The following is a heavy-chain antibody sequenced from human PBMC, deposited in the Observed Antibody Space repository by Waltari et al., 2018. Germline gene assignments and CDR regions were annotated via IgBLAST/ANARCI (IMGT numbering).Heavy chain of an antibody. J-gene: IGHJ5*02. V-gene: IGHV1-46*01. CDR1: GYTFTSYY. Sequence: QVQLVQSGAEVKKPGASVKVSCKASGYTFTSYYMHWVRQAPGQGLEWMGRTNPSGGSTSYAQKFQGRVTMTRDTSTSTVYMELSSLRSEDTAVYYCARDRDDFNWFDPWGQGTLVTVSS. CDR3: ARDRDDFNWFDP. CDR2: TNPSGGST. D-gene: IGHD2-21*02.